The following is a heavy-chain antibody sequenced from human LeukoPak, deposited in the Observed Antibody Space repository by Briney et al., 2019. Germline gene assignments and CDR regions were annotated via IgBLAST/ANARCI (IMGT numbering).Heavy chain of an antibody. V-gene: IGHV3-73*01. CDR2: IRSKANSYAT. J-gene: IGHJ5*02. Sequence: GGSLKLSCAASGFTFSGSAMHWVRQASGKGLEWVGRIRSKANSYATAYAASVKGRSTISRDDSKNTAYLQMNSLKTEDTAVYYCTRPFMVRGVDNWFDPWGQGTLVTVSS. D-gene: IGHD3-10*01. CDR1: GFTFSGSA. CDR3: TRPFMVRGVDNWFDP.